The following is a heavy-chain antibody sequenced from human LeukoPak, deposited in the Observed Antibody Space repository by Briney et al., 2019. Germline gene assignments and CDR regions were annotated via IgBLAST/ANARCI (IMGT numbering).Heavy chain of an antibody. CDR1: GFTFSNYA. V-gene: IGHV3-23*01. CDR2: ILGSGGST. J-gene: IGHJ4*02. D-gene: IGHD3-9*01. Sequence: GGSLRLSCAASGFTFSNYAMSWVRQAPGKGLEWVSAILGSGGSTYYADSVKGRFTASRDNAKSTLYLQMNSLRAEDTALYYCAKWGDYDVLTGYYVPDYWGQGTLVTVSS. CDR3: AKWGDYDVLTGYYVPDY.